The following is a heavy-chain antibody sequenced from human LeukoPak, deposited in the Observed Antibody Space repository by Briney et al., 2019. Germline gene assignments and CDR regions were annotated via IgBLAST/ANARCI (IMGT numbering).Heavy chain of an antibody. CDR1: GFPFSSYS. CDR2: ITSSGSTI. J-gene: IGHJ4*02. D-gene: IGHD2-2*01. CDR3: ARNLPAADY. V-gene: IGHV3-48*04. Sequence: GGSLRLSCAASGFPFSSYSMNWVRQAPGKGPEWVSFITSSGSTIHYEDSVKGRFTISRDNAKNSLYLQMNSLRAEDTAVYYCARNLPAADYWGQGTLVTVSS.